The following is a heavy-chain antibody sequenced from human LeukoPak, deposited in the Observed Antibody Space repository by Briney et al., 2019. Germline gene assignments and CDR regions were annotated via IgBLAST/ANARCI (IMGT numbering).Heavy chain of an antibody. D-gene: IGHD4-17*01. CDR2: INPSGGST. V-gene: IGHV1-46*01. J-gene: IGHJ4*02. CDR3: AREDYGDYSFDY. CDR1: GYTFTSYY. Sequence: ASVKVSCKASGYTFTSYYMHRVRQAPGQGLEWMGIINPSGGSTSYAQKFQGRVTMTRDMSTSTVYMELSSLRSEDTAVYYCAREDYGDYSFDYWGQGTLVTVSS.